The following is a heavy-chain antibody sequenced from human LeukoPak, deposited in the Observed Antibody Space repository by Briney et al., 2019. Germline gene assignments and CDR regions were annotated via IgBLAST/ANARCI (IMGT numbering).Heavy chain of an antibody. CDR1: GGTFSSYA. Sequence: PGGTVNVSCKVSGGTFSSYAISWVRQAPGQGLEWMGRIIPILGIANYAQKFQGRVTITADKSTSTAYMELSSLRSEDTAVYYCARGSSSWYGDWFDPWGQGTLVTVSS. CDR2: IIPILGIA. J-gene: IGHJ5*02. V-gene: IGHV1-69*04. CDR3: ARGSSSWYGDWFDP. D-gene: IGHD6-13*01.